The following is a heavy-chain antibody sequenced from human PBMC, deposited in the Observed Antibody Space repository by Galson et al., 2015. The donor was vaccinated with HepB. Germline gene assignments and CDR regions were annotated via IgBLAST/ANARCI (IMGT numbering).Heavy chain of an antibody. CDR3: ARVSDNYYDSSLRRAWLAFDI. CDR1: GFTFSSYA. CDR2: ISYDGSNK. J-gene: IGHJ3*02. V-gene: IGHV3-30-3*01. Sequence: SLRLSCAASGFTFSSYAMHWVRQAPGKGLEWVAVISYDGSNKYYADSVKGRFTISRDNSKNTLYLQMNSLRAEDTAVYYCARVSDNYYDSSLRRAWLAFDIWGQGTMVTVSS. D-gene: IGHD3-22*01.